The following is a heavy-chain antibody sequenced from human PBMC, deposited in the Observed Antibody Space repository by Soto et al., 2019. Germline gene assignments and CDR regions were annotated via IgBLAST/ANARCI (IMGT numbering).Heavy chain of an antibody. CDR2: ISSTGNSM. CDR1: GFTFSDHY. V-gene: IGHV3-11*01. CDR3: ARRAASGRHFDH. J-gene: IGHJ4*02. D-gene: IGHD6-13*01. Sequence: QVQLVEAGGGLVRPEESLSLSCAPSGFTFSDHYLSWIRQAPGKGLEWVSYISSTGNSMYYADSVKGRFTVSRDNAENSLYLQMNSLRAEDTAVYYCARRAASGRHFDHWGQGTLVSVSS.